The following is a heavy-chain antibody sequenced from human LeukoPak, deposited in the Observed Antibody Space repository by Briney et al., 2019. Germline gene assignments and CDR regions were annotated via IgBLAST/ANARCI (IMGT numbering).Heavy chain of an antibody. CDR3: ARVGPYCSGGSCYSRRYNWFDP. D-gene: IGHD2-15*01. Sequence: ASVKVSCKASGYTFTSYYMHWVRQAPGQGLEWMGWMNPNSGNTGYAQKFQGRVTMTRNTSISTAYMELSSLRSEDTAVYYCARVGPYCSGGSCYSRRYNWFDPWGQGTLVTVSS. CDR1: GYTFTSYY. V-gene: IGHV1-8*02. CDR2: MNPNSGNT. J-gene: IGHJ5*02.